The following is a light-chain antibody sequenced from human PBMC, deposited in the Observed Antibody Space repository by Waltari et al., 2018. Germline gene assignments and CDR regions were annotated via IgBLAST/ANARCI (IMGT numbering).Light chain of an antibody. CDR2: DVT. J-gene: IGLJ2*01. V-gene: IGLV2-11*01. CDR3: CSYAGSYTHVV. CDR1: SSDVGGYDH. Sequence: QSALTQPRSVSGSPGQSVTISCPGTSSDVGGYDHVPWYPHPPGKPPKRTICDVTKRPSGVPDRFSGSKSGNTASLTISGLQAEDEADYYCCSYAGSYTHVVFGGGTKLTVL.